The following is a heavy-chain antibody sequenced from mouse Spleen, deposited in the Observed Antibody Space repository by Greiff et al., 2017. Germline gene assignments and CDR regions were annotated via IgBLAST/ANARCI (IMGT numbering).Heavy chain of an antibody. CDR2: INPSTGGT. J-gene: IGHJ3*01. CDR1: GYSFTGYY. D-gene: IGHD2-4*01. V-gene: IGHV1-42*01. CDR3: TSTMMTEAWFAY. Sequence: VQLQQSGPELVKPGASVKISCKASGYSFTGYYMNWVKQSPEKSLEWIGAINPSTGGTTYNQKFKAKATLTVDNSSSTAYMQLKSLTSEDSAVYYCTSTMMTEAWFAYWGQGTLVTVSA.